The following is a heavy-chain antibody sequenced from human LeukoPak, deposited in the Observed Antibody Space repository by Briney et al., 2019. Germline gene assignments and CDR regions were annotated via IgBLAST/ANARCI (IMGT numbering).Heavy chain of an antibody. V-gene: IGHV4-59*12. CDR3: ARGPPDIVVVVAARRRRLFDY. D-gene: IGHD2-15*01. CDR2: IYYSGST. CDR1: GGSISSYY. J-gene: IGHJ4*02. Sequence: SETLSLTCTVSGGSISSYYWSWIRQPPGKGLEWIGYIYYSGSTNYNPSLKSRVTISVDTSKNQFSLKLSSVTAADTAVYYCARGPPDIVVVVAARRRRLFDYWGQGTLVTVSS.